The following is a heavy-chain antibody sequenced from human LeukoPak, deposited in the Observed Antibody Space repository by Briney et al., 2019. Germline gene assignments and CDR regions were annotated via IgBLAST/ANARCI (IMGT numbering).Heavy chain of an antibody. D-gene: IGHD2-2*02. CDR1: GGSISSSSYY. Sequence: PSETLSLTCTVSGGSISSSSYYWGWIRQPPGKGLEWIGSIYYSGSTYYNPSLKSRVTISVDTSKNQSSLKLSSVTAADTAVYYCARTPCSSTSCHNFDYGGQGTLVTVSS. V-gene: IGHV4-39*01. J-gene: IGHJ4*02. CDR3: ARTPCSSTSCHNFDY. CDR2: IYYSGST.